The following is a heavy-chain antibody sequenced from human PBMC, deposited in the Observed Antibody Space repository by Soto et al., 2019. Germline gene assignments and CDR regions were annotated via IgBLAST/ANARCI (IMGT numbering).Heavy chain of an antibody. V-gene: IGHV3-23*01. D-gene: IGHD5-18*01. Sequence: PGGSLRLSCAASGFTFSGYAMSWVRQAPGKGLEWVSAISGSGGSTYYADSVKGRFTISRDNSKNTLYLQMNSLRAEDTAVYYCAKDISYGQRRYFDLWGRGTLVTVSS. CDR3: AKDISYGQRRYFDL. CDR2: ISGSGGST. CDR1: GFTFSGYA. J-gene: IGHJ2*01.